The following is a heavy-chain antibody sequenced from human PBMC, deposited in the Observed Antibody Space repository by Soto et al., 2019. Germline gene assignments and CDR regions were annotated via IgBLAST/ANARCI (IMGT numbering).Heavy chain of an antibody. Sequence: ESGGGVVQPGRSLRLSCAASGFTFSGYAMHWVRQAPGKGLEWVAIISYDGSNKYYADSVKGRITISRDNSKNTLYLQMNSLRGEDTAVYYCAKHSGSYYWGQGTLVTVSS. CDR3: AKHSGSYY. CDR2: ISYDGSNK. CDR1: GFTFSGYA. D-gene: IGHD1-26*01. V-gene: IGHV3-30-3*02. J-gene: IGHJ4*02.